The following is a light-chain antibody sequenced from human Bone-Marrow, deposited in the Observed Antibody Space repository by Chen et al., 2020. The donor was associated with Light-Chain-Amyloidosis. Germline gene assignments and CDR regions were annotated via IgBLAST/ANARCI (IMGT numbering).Light chain of an antibody. CDR3: QQFNSYRFT. Sequence: DIQLTQSPSFLSASVGDRVTITCRASQGISSYLAWYQQKPGKAPKLLIYAASTLQSGVPSRFSGSGSGTEFTLTISSLQPEDFATYYCQQFNSYRFTFGPGTKVDI. CDR1: QGISSY. V-gene: IGKV1-9*01. CDR2: AAS. J-gene: IGKJ3*01.